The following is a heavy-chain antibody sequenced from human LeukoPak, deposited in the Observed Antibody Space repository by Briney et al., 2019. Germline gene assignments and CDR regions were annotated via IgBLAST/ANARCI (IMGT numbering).Heavy chain of an antibody. V-gene: IGHV4-59*08. CDR2: IYYSGST. Sequence: SETLSLTCTGSGGSISSYYWSWIRQPPGKGLEWIGYIYYSGSTNYNPSLKSRVTISVDTSKNQFSLKLSSVTAADTAVYYCARRSYYYDSSGYPPEDYFDYWGQGTLVTVSS. CDR3: ARRSYYYDSSGYPPEDYFDY. J-gene: IGHJ4*02. D-gene: IGHD3-22*01. CDR1: GGSISSYY.